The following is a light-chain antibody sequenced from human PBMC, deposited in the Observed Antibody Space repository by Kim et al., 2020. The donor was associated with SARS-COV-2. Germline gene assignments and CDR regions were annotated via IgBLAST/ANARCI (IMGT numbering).Light chain of an antibody. J-gene: IGLJ2*01. V-gene: IGLV6-57*04. CDR2: EDN. CDR3: QSYDSSNRGVV. Sequence: LTQPHSVSESPGKTVTISCTRSSGSIASNYVQWYQQRPGSAPTTVIYEDNQRPSGVPDRFSGSIDSSSNSASLTISGLKTEDEADYYCQSYDSSNRGVVFGGGTQLTVL. CDR1: SGSIASNY.